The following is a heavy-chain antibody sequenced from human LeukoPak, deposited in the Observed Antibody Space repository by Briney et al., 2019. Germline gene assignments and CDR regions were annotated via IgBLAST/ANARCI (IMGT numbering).Heavy chain of an antibody. D-gene: IGHD6-19*01. CDR1: GFTFSFYW. Sequence: GGSLRLSCAASGFTFSFYWMSWDRQAPGKGLEWVANIKKDGSEEYYVDSVKGRFTITRDNAQNSLYLQMNSLRAEDTAVYYCARFYDTGWYGHFDYWGQGALVAVSS. CDR2: IKKDGSEE. V-gene: IGHV3-7*01. CDR3: ARFYDTGWYGHFDY. J-gene: IGHJ4*02.